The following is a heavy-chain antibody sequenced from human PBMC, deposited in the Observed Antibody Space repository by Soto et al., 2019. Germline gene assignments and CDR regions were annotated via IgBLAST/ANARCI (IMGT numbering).Heavy chain of an antibody. CDR1: GGSISSGDYY. V-gene: IGHV4-30-4*01. CDR3: ARDQQLVPLPYYSGMDV. D-gene: IGHD6-13*01. J-gene: IGHJ6*02. Sequence: SETLSLTCTVSGGSISSGDYYWSWIRQPPGKGLEWIGYIYYSGSTYYNPSLKSRVTISVDTSKNQFSLKLSSVTAADTAVYYCARDQQLVPLPYYSGMDVWGQGTTVTVSS. CDR2: IYYSGST.